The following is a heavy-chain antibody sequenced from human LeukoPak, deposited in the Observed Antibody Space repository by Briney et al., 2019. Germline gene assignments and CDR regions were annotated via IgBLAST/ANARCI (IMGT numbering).Heavy chain of an antibody. D-gene: IGHD1-26*01. V-gene: IGHV4-39*07. CDR2: IYYSGST. CDR3: ARWESFIYYLDY. J-gene: IGHJ4*02. CDR1: GGSISSSSYY. Sequence: SETLSLTCTVSGGSISSSSYYWGWIRQPPGKGLEWIGSIYYSGSTYYNPSLKSRVTISVDTSKNQFSLKLSSVTAADTAVYYCARWESFIYYLDYWGQGTLVTVSS.